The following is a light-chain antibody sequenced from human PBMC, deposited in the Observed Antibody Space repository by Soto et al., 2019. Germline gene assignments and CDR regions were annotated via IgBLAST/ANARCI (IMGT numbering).Light chain of an antibody. V-gene: IGKV3-15*01. Sequence: EIVMTQSPATLSVSPGERATLSCRASQSVSGNLAWYQQKPGQAPRLLIYGASTRATGIPASFSGSGSGTEFTLTITRLQSEDFAVYYCQQYNDWPPLTFGGGTKVEIK. J-gene: IGKJ4*01. CDR2: GAS. CDR3: QQYNDWPPLT. CDR1: QSVSGN.